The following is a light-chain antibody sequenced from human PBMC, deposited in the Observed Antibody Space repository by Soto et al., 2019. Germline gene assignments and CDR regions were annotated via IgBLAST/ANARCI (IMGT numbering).Light chain of an antibody. J-gene: IGKJ5*01. CDR1: QGVTTN. CDR3: QQYNNWPFS. CDR2: DVS. V-gene: IGKV3-15*01. Sequence: EIVMRQSPATLSVSPGERATLSCRAGQGVTTNFAWYQQKSGQSPRLLIYDVSTRATGVPARFSGTGSETDFTLTISGLQSEDSAVYFCQQYNNWPFSFGQGTRLEIK.